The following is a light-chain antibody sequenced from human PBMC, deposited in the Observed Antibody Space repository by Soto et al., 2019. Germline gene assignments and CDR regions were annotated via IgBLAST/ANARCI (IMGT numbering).Light chain of an antibody. Sequence: MTQSPSTLSANIGDRVSISCRASQSVSRWLAWYQQKPVKAPKLLIYDASSLEGGFPSRFSASGSEIEFTLTITSLQPEDFATYHCQQYHSCPWTFGQGTKVDI. CDR2: DAS. V-gene: IGKV1-5*01. CDR3: QQYHSCPWT. J-gene: IGKJ1*01. CDR1: QSVSRW.